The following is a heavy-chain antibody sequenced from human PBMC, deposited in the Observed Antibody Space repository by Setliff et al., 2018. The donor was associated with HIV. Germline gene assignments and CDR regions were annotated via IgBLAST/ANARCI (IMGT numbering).Heavy chain of an antibody. D-gene: IGHD6-19*01. CDR3: ARDPYWLEGYFDY. Sequence: LSLSCAASGFTFSSYGMHWVRQAPGKGLEWVAGMSYDESDENYADSVKGRFTMSRDNAKNSLYLQMDSLRVEDTGFYYCARDPYWLEGYFDYWGPGTLVTVSS. CDR1: GFTFSSYG. V-gene: IGHV3-30*03. CDR2: MSYDESDE. J-gene: IGHJ4*02.